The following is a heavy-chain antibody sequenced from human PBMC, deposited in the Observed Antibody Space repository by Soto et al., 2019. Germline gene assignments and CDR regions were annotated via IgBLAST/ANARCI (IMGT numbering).Heavy chain of an antibody. J-gene: IGHJ4*02. V-gene: IGHV4-31*03. CDR2: IYHTGST. D-gene: IGHD3-16*02. CDR3: ARYRFSGTRWSKFDY. Sequence: SETLYLTCTVSGVTVSIDAYYWSLILQHPGRGLEWIGNIYHTGSTYYSPSLKSRVVISLDTSKNQFSLRLTSVTAADTAVYFCARYRFSGTRWSKFDYWGQGTLVTVSS. CDR1: GVTVSIDAYY.